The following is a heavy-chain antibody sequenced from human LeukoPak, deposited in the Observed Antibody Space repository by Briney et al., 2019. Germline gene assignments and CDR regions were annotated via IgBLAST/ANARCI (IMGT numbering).Heavy chain of an antibody. J-gene: IGHJ4*02. Sequence: GGSLRLSCAASGFTFSSYAMSWVRQAPGKGLEWVSAISGSGGSTYYADSVKGRLTISRDNAKNSVYLQIHNLRAEDTAVYYCARDLGWLQSDYWGQGTLVTVSS. D-gene: IGHD5-24*01. CDR2: ISGSGGST. CDR1: GFTFSSYA. CDR3: ARDLGWLQSDY. V-gene: IGHV3-23*01.